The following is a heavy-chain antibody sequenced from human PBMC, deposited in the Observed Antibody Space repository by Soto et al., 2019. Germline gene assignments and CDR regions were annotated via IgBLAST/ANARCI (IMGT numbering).Heavy chain of an antibody. CDR2: ISSDESNK. Sequence: GGSLRLSCAASGFTFSNYGMHWVRQAPGKGLEWVAVISSDESNKYYADSVKGRFTISRDNSKNTLYLQMNSLRAEDTAVYYCAKGSYDYIWGIYFDYWGQGTLVTVSS. CDR3: AKGSYDYIWGIYFDY. J-gene: IGHJ4*02. V-gene: IGHV3-30*18. CDR1: GFTFSNYG. D-gene: IGHD3-16*01.